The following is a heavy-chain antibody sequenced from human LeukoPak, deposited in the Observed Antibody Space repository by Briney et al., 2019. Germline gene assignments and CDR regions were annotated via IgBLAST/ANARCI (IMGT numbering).Heavy chain of an antibody. J-gene: IGHJ2*01. D-gene: IGHD1-7*01. CDR3: ARGLWGRNYEDWYFDL. CDR1: GNSFSSYY. V-gene: IGHV1-46*01. Sequence: GASVKVSCKASGNSFSSYYMHWVRQAPGQGLEWMGIINPSGVDTNYAEKFQGRVTMTRDTSTNTVYIKLGSLRSGDTAVYYCARGLWGRNYEDWYFDLWGRGTLVTVSS. CDR2: INPSGVDT.